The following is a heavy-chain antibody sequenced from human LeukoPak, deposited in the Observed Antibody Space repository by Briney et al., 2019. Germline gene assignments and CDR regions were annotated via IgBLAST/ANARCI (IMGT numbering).Heavy chain of an antibody. Sequence: ASVKVSCKASGYTFTSYGISWVRQAPGQGLEWMGWISAYNGNTNYAQKLQGRVTITRNTSISTAYMELSSLRSEDTAVYYCARGIPLSSSVDYWGQGTLVTVSS. CDR1: GYTFTSYG. V-gene: IGHV1-18*01. J-gene: IGHJ4*02. D-gene: IGHD6-6*01. CDR2: ISAYNGNT. CDR3: ARGIPLSSSVDY.